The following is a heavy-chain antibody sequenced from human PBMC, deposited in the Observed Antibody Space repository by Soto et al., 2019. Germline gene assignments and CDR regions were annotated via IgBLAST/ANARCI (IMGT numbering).Heavy chain of an antibody. CDR1: GFTFSSYA. CDR2: ISYDGSNK. V-gene: IGHV3-30-3*01. Sequence: GGSLRLSCAASGFTFSSYAMHWVRQAPGKGLEWVAVISYDGSNKYYADSVKGRFTISRDNSKNTLYLQMNSLRAEDTAVYYCARSLGYCSGGSRCGYYYGMDVWGQGTTVTVSS. J-gene: IGHJ6*02. D-gene: IGHD2-15*01. CDR3: ARSLGYCSGGSRCGYYYGMDV.